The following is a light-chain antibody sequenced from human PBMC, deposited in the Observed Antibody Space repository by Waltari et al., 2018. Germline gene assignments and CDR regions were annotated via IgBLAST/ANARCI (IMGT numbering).Light chain of an antibody. Sequence: QSTLTQPRSVSGSPGQSVTISCTGTSRDGGIYNRLSLYRPSPGPAPRLIIYEVYNRPSGVPDRFSGAKSGNTASLTISGLQAEDEADYYCCSNAGTLAWVFAGGTKLTVL. V-gene: IGLV2-11*01. J-gene: IGLJ3*02. CDR3: CSNAGTLAWV. CDR1: SRDGGIYNR. CDR2: EVY.